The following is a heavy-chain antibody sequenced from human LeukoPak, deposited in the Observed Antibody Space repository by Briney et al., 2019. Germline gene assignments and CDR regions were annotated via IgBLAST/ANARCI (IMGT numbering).Heavy chain of an antibody. Sequence: SETLSLTCTLSGGSYSVDFWSWIRQSPGKGLEWIGYLYDRGSTDYHPSLKSRVTISVDMSKNQLSLKLKSVTAADTAIYYCARESGRYYPIDWGQGALVTVSS. D-gene: IGHD3-22*01. CDR3: ARESGRYYPID. CDR1: GGSYSVDF. J-gene: IGHJ4*02. V-gene: IGHV4-59*01. CDR2: LYDRGST.